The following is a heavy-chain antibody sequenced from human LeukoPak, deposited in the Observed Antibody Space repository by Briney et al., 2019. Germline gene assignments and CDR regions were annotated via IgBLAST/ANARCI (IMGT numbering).Heavy chain of an antibody. CDR1: GGSISSSNYY. CDR2: IYYRGST. CDR3: ARLWGEGYNLDY. V-gene: IGHV4-39*01. Sequence: SETLSLTCTVSGGSISSSNYYWGWIRQPPGKGLEWIGSIYYRGSTYYNPSLKSRITISVDTSKNQFSLRLSSVTAADTAVYYCARLWGEGYNLDYWGQGTLVTVSS. D-gene: IGHD5-24*01. J-gene: IGHJ4*02.